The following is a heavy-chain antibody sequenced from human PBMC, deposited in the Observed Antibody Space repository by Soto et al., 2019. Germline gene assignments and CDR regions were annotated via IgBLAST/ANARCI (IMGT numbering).Heavy chain of an antibody. J-gene: IGHJ6*03. CDR1: GFTFSSYS. CDR2: ISSSSSYI. Sequence: GESLKISCAASGFTFSSYSMNWVRQAPGKGLEWVSSISSSSSYIYYADSVKGRFTISRDNAKNSLYLQMNSLRAEDTAVYYCARTYPYYDFWSGLYYMDVWGKGTTVTVSS. V-gene: IGHV3-21*01. D-gene: IGHD3-3*01. CDR3: ARTYPYYDFWSGLYYMDV.